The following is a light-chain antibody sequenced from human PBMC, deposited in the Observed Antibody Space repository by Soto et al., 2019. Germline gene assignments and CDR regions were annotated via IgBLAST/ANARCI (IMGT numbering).Light chain of an antibody. CDR1: QSIRDNY. V-gene: IGKV3-20*01. J-gene: IGKJ5*01. CDR2: RAS. CDR3: QQYGGSPAS. Sequence: EIVLTQSPGTLSLSPGDRATLSCRASQSIRDNYLAWYQQKPGQAPGLLIYRASNRATGIPDRFSGSGSGTDFILTISRLEPEDFVVYYCQQYGGSPASFGQGTRLEIK.